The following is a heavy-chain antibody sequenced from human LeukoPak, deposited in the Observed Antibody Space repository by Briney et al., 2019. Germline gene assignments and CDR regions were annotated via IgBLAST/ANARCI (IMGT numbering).Heavy chain of an antibody. Sequence: GRSLRLSCAASGFTFSTYAMHWVRQAPGKGLEWVAVISYDGIHKNYADSVKGRFIISRDNSRNTLYLQMNSLRAEDTAVYYCARVGVVVAATLYYYYYGMDVWGQGTTVTVSS. D-gene: IGHD2-15*01. J-gene: IGHJ6*02. CDR1: GFTFSTYA. CDR2: ISYDGIHK. CDR3: ARVGVVVAATLYYYYYGMDV. V-gene: IGHV3-30-3*01.